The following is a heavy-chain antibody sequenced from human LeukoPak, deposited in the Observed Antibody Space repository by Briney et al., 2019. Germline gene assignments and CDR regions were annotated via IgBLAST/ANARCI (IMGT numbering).Heavy chain of an antibody. Sequence: PGGSLRLSCAASGFTFSSYGMHWVRQAPGKGLEWVAVISYDGSNKYYADSVKGRFTISRDNSKNTLYLQMNSLRAEDTAVYYCAKDLFAFHDYGDSTFDYWGQGTLVTVSS. CDR3: AKDLFAFHDYGDSTFDY. D-gene: IGHD4-17*01. J-gene: IGHJ4*02. CDR1: GFTFSSYG. V-gene: IGHV3-30*18. CDR2: ISYDGSNK.